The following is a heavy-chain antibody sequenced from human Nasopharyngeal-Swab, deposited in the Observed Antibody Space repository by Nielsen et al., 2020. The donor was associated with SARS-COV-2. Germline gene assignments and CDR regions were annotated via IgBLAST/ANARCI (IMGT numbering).Heavy chain of an antibody. D-gene: IGHD6-6*01. CDR1: GSTFSSYG. Sequence: GGSLRLSCAASGSTFSSYGMHWVRQAPGKGLEWVAVIAYVGSNNYYVHSVKGRFTVSRDNSKNPLYLQMNSLRAEDTAVYYCAKEGNPCSSSSGYFDYWGQGTLVTVSS. J-gene: IGHJ4*02. CDR2: IAYVGSNN. V-gene: IGHV3-30*18. CDR3: AKEGNPCSSSSGYFDY.